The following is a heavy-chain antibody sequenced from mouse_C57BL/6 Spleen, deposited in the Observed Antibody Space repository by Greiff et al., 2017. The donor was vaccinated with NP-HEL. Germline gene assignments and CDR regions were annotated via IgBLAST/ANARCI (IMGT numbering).Heavy chain of an antibody. D-gene: IGHD2-5*01. Sequence: QVQLQQPGAELVRPGTSVKLSCKASGYTFTSYWMHWVKQRPGQGLEWIGVIDPSDSYTNYNQKFKGKATLTVDTSSSTSYMQLSSLTSEDSAVYYCARCEPYSNYSWFAYWGQGTLVTVSA. CDR1: GYTFTSYW. CDR3: ARCEPYSNYSWFAY. CDR2: IDPSDSYT. J-gene: IGHJ3*01. V-gene: IGHV1-59*01.